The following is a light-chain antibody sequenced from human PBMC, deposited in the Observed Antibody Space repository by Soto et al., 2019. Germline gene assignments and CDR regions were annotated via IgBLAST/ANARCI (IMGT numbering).Light chain of an antibody. CDR1: QSVGTY. CDR2: VAS. CDR3: QQATSFPFT. V-gene: IGKV1-12*01. Sequence: DIQMTQSPSSLSASVGDRVTITCRASQSVGTYLSWYQQKQGKAPKLLINVASTLQSGVPSRFSGSESGTDFTLTISSLQPEDFATYYCQQATSFPFTFGPGTKVDIK. J-gene: IGKJ3*01.